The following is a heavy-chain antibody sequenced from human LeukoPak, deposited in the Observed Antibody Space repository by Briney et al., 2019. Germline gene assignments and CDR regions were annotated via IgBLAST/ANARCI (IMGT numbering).Heavy chain of an antibody. J-gene: IGHJ4*02. D-gene: IGHD6-13*01. CDR1: GGGSFSDYS. V-gene: IGHV4-34*01. CDR2: ITHGAIL. Sequence: SETLSLTCAVSGGGSFSDYSWNWIRQSPGKGLGWVGEITHGAILNYNPSLKGRVAISVDTSKSQVSLKLDSTTAADTAMYYCARGRGEAAGLDHWGQGTLVTVSS. CDR3: ARGRGEAAGLDH.